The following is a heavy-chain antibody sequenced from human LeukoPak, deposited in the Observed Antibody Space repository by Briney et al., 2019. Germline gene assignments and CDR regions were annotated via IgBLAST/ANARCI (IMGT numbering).Heavy chain of an antibody. CDR3: ARLYSGSRIDY. V-gene: IGHV4-34*01. CDR1: GGSFSGYY. J-gene: IGHJ4*02. Sequence: SETLSLTCAVYGGSFSGYYWSWIRQPPGKGLEWIGEINHSGSTNYNPSLKSRVTISVDTSKNQFSLKLSSVTAADTAVYYCARLYSGSRIDYWGQGTLVTVSS. D-gene: IGHD1-26*01. CDR2: INHSGST.